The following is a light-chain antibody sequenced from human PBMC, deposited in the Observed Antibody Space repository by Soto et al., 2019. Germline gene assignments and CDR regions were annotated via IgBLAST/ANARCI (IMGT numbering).Light chain of an antibody. V-gene: IGKV1-39*01. CDR2: SAS. J-gene: IGKJ4*01. CDR1: QSISSH. CDR3: QQSYSSPLT. Sequence: DIQMTQSPSSLSASVGDRVTITCWAGQSISSHLNWYQQELGKAPKLLIYSASTLQSGVPSRFSGSGSGTAFSLTISSLQPEDFATYYCQQSYSSPLTFVGGTKVEIK.